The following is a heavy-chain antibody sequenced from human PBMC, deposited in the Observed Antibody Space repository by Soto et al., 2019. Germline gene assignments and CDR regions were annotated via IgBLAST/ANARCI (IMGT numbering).Heavy chain of an antibody. CDR3: ARDPFGELLEFVTPSQTSWFDP. V-gene: IGHV3-21*01. CDR1: GFTFSSYS. D-gene: IGHD3-10*01. Sequence: GGSLRLSCAASGFTFSSYSMNWVRQAPGKGLEWVSSISSSSSYIYYADSVKGRFTISRDNAKNSLYLQMNSLRAEDTAGYYCARDPFGELLEFVTPSQTSWFDPWGQGTLVTVSS. J-gene: IGHJ5*02. CDR2: ISSSSSYI.